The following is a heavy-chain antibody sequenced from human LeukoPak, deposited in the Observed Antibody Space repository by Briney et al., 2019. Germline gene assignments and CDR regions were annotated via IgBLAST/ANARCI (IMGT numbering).Heavy chain of an antibody. J-gene: IGHJ4*02. CDR3: ARVAYTSSWGERYYFDY. V-gene: IGHV3-66*01. Sequence: GGSLRLSCVTSGFSVSNNYMSWVRQAPGKGLEWVSVISSAGGTYYADSVKARFTISRHISNNTPLLLMNSLTVEDTAIYYCARVAYTSSWGERYYFDYWGQGTLVTVSS. CDR2: ISSAGGT. CDR1: GFSVSNNY. D-gene: IGHD2-15*01.